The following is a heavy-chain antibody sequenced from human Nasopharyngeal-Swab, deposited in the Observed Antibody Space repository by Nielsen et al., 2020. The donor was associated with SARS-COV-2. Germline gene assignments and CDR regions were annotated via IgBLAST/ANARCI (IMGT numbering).Heavy chain of an antibody. Sequence: SETLSLTCTVSGGSVSSGSYYWSWIRQPPGKGLEWIGYIYYSGSTYYNPSLKSRVTISVDTSKNQFSLKLSSVTAADTAVYYCARVRSGGGLRYFEEAYYFDYWGQGTLVTVSS. J-gene: IGHJ4*02. CDR3: ARVRSGGGLRYFEEAYYFDY. CDR2: IYYSGST. CDR1: GGSVSSGSYY. V-gene: IGHV4-31*03. D-gene: IGHD3-9*01.